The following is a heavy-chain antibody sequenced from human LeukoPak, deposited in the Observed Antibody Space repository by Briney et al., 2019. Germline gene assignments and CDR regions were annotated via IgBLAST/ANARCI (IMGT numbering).Heavy chain of an antibody. CDR2: ISGSSSTI. V-gene: IGHV3-48*04. Sequence: GGSLRLSCAASGFTFSRYSLNWVRQAPGKGLEWVSYISGSSSTIFYADSVKGRFTISRDNAKNSLYLQMNSLRAEDTAVYYCARISITMVRGVIIEPFDYWGQGTLVTFSS. J-gene: IGHJ4*02. D-gene: IGHD3-10*01. CDR3: ARISITMVRGVIIEPFDY. CDR1: GFTFSRYS.